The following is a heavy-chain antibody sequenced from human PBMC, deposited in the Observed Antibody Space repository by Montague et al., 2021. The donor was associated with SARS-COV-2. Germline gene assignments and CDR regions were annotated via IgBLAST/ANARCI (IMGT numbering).Heavy chain of an antibody. CDR2: IYNGGYA. CDR1: GDSISRYY. Sequence: SESLSLTCSVSGDSISRYYWSWIRQSAGKGLEWIGRIYNGGYANYNPALQSRVSMSVDTSKSQVSLNVTSVTAADTAVYYCARAIWHLDVWGRGILVTVSS. J-gene: IGHJ2*01. CDR3: ARAIWHLDV. V-gene: IGHV4-4*07.